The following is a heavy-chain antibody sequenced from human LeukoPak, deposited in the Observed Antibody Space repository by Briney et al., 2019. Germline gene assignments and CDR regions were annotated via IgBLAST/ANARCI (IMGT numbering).Heavy chain of an antibody. Sequence: PSETLSLTCTVSGGSISSYYWSWIRQPPGKGLEWIWYIYYSGSTNYNPSLKSRVTISVDTSKNQFSLKLSSVTAADTAVYYCARAPGYCSSTSCYAPRAFDYWGQGTLVTVSS. CDR1: GGSISSYY. J-gene: IGHJ4*02. D-gene: IGHD2-2*01. V-gene: IGHV4-59*01. CDR2: IYYSGST. CDR3: ARAPGYCSSTSCYAPRAFDY.